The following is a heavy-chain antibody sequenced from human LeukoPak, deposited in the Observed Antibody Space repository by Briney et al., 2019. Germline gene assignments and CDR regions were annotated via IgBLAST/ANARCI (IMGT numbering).Heavy chain of an antibody. D-gene: IGHD4-17*01. CDR2: IKQDGSEK. J-gene: IGHJ4*02. CDR1: GFTFSSYW. CDR3: ARDYGDRTFDY. V-gene: IGHV3-7*01. Sequence: GGSLRLSCAASGFTFSSYWMNWVRQAPGKGLEWVANIKQDGSEKYYADSVKGRFTISRDNSKNTLYLQMNSLRAEDTAVYYCARDYGDRTFDYWGQGTLVTVSS.